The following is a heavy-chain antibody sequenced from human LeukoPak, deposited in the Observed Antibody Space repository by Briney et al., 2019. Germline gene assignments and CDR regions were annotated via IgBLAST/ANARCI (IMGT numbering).Heavy chain of an antibody. CDR1: GFTFFNYA. D-gene: IGHD2-15*01. V-gene: IGHV3-23*01. CDR2: ISGSGGNT. Sequence: GGSLRLSCAASGFTFFNYAMSWVRQSPGKGLEWVSIISGSGGNTNYADSVKGRFTISRDNSNNTLYLQMNSLRAEDTAVYYCAKDLSYCSGGTCYTSRYYGMDVWGQGTTVTVSS. CDR3: AKDLSYCSGGTCYTSRYYGMDV. J-gene: IGHJ6*02.